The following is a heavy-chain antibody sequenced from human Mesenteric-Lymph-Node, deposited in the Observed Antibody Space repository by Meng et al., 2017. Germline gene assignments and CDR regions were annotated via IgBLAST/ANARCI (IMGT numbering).Heavy chain of an antibody. CDR2: INPNSGGT. J-gene: IGHJ4*02. CDR3: AIFYSSGWSRGSLDY. D-gene: IGHD6-19*01. CDR1: GYTFTGYY. V-gene: IGHV1-2*06. Sequence: ASVKVSCKASGYTFTGYYMHWVRQAPGQGLEWMGRINPNSGGTNYAQKFQGRVTMTRDTSISTAYMELSRLRSDDTAVYYCAIFYSSGWSRGSLDYWGQGTLVTVSS.